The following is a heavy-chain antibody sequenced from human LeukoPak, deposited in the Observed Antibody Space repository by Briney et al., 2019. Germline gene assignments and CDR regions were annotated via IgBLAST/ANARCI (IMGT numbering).Heavy chain of an antibody. CDR1: GYTFTNYY. CDR3: ARDGRPFDY. CDR2: INPSGGST. J-gene: IGHJ4*02. Sequence: ASVKVSCKASGYTFTNYYMHWVRQAPGQGLEWMGIINPSGGSTEYAQKLLARITVTRDTSTSTVYMELSSLRSEDTAVYYCARDGRPFDYWGQGTLVTVSS. V-gene: IGHV1-46*01.